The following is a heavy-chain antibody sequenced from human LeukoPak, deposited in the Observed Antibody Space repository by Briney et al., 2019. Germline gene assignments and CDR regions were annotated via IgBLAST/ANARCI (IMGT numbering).Heavy chain of an antibody. Sequence: GRSLRLSCAASGFTFSSYAMHWVRQAPGKGLEWVSYISGSGSTIYYADSVKGRFTISRDNAKNSLYLQMNSLRAEDTAVYYCAGELELYNWFDPWGQGTLVTVSS. V-gene: IGHV3-48*03. CDR2: ISGSGSTI. CDR1: GFTFSSYA. D-gene: IGHD1-7*01. CDR3: AGELELYNWFDP. J-gene: IGHJ5*02.